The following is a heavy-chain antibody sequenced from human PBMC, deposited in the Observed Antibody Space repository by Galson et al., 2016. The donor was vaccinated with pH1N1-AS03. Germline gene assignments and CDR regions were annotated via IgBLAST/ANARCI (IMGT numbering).Heavy chain of an antibody. Sequence: SCKASGYTFTNYAVHWVRQAPGQRLEWMGWINADNTDTKCSQKFQDRVTITRDTFATTAYMELSSLRSEDTAVYYCARTNYYHSSGDYWGQGTLVTVSS. CDR3: ARTNYYHSSGDY. D-gene: IGHD3-22*01. V-gene: IGHV1-3*01. J-gene: IGHJ4*02. CDR1: GYTFTNYA. CDR2: INADNTDT.